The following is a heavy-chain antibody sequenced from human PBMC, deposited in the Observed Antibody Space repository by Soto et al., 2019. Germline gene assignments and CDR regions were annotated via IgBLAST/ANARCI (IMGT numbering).Heavy chain of an antibody. CDR1: GFIFSTYV. CDR3: ASSRGSGTYPDAFDI. Sequence: EVQLLESGGGLVQPGGSLRLSCAASGFIFSTYVMNWVRQAPGKGLEWVTSISGSGSNTYDADSVKGRFTISRDNSKNTLYLQMNSLRAEDTAVYYCASSRGSGTYPDAFDIWGQGTMVTVSS. CDR2: ISGSGSNT. D-gene: IGHD3-10*01. V-gene: IGHV3-23*01. J-gene: IGHJ3*02.